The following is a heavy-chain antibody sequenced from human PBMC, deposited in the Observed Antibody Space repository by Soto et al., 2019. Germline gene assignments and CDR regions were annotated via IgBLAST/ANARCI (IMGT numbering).Heavy chain of an antibody. CDR2: MNPNSGNT. CDR1: GYTFTNYD. CDR3: ARADAAYYGMDV. J-gene: IGHJ6*02. Sequence: ASVKVSCKASGYTFTNYDINWVRQAPGQGLEWMGWMNPNSGNTGYAQKFQGRVTMTRNTSIRTAYMELSSLRSEDTAMYYCARADAAYYGMDVWGQGTTVTVSS. V-gene: IGHV1-8*01.